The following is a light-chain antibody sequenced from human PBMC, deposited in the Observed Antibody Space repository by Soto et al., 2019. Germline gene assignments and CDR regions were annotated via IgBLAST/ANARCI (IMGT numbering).Light chain of an antibody. CDR1: QSVLYSSNNKNY. V-gene: IGKV4-1*01. J-gene: IGKJ3*01. CDR2: WAS. CDR3: QQYYSTPPVT. Sequence: DIVMTQSPDSLAVSLGERATINRKSSQSVLYSSNNKNYLAWYQQKPGQPPKLLIYWASTRESGVPDRFSGSGSGTDFTLTISSLQAEDVAVYYCQQYYSTPPVTFGPGTKVDLK.